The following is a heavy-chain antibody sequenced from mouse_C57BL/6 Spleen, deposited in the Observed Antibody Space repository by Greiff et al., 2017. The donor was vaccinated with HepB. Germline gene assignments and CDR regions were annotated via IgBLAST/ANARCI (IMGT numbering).Heavy chain of an antibody. Sequence: QVQLQQHGAELVRPGSSVKLSCKASGYTFTSYWMHWVKQRPIQGLEWIGNIDPSDSETHYNQKFKDKATLTVDKSSSTAYMQLSSLTSEDSAVYYCARPYGSRGGFAYWGQGTLVTVSA. CDR1: GYTFTSYW. J-gene: IGHJ3*01. CDR3: ARPYGSRGGFAY. V-gene: IGHV1-52*01. D-gene: IGHD1-1*01. CDR2: IDPSDSET.